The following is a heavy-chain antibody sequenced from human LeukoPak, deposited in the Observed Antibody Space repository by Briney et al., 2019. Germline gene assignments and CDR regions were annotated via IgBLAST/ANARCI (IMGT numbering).Heavy chain of an antibody. D-gene: IGHD6-13*01. V-gene: IGHV4-34*01. CDR3: ARVSDSRSWYYFTY. CDR2: INHSGTT. CDR1: GGSISVYY. Sequence: SETLSLTCAVYGGSISVYYWSWMRQPPGGGLEWIGEINHSGTTNHDPAMNGRVTISVDASKTKFSLKLSSVTDADTAVYYCARVSDSRSWYYFTYWGQGTLVTVSS. J-gene: IGHJ4*02.